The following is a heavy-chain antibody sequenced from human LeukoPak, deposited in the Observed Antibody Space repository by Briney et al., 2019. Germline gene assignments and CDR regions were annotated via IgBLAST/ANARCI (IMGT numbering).Heavy chain of an antibody. Sequence: GGSLRLSCAASGFTFSGYWMNWVRQAPGKGLEWVANIKQDGSEKYYVDSVKGRFTISRDNSKNTLYLQMNSLRAEDTAVYYCAKDDTYYYDSSGLPADIWGQGTMVTVSS. D-gene: IGHD3-22*01. J-gene: IGHJ3*02. CDR3: AKDDTYYYDSSGLPADI. CDR2: IKQDGSEK. V-gene: IGHV3-7*01. CDR1: GFTFSGYW.